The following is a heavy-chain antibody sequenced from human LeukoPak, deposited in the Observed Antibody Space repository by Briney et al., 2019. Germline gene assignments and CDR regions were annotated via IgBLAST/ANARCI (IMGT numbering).Heavy chain of an antibody. Sequence: GASVKVSCKASGYTFTSYGISWVRQAPGQGLEWMGWISAYNGNTNYAQKLQGRVTMTTDTSTSTAYMELRSLRSDDTAVYYCARDLQWELLTLYYYYYYGMDVWGQGTTVTVSS. J-gene: IGHJ6*02. CDR1: GYTFTSYG. CDR3: ARDLQWELLTLYYYYYYGMDV. CDR2: ISAYNGNT. D-gene: IGHD1-26*01. V-gene: IGHV1-18*01.